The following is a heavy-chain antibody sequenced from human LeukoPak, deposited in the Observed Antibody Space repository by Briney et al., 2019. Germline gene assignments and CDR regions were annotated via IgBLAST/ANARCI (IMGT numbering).Heavy chain of an antibody. CDR2: INPNIGDA. CDR1: GYTFTDYF. J-gene: IGHJ5*01. V-gene: IGHV1-2*02. CDR3: ARMALDGGDSIGFDS. D-gene: IGHD2-21*02. Sequence: ASVKVSCKASGYTFTDYFIHWVRQAPGQGLEWMGWINPNIGDASYAQKFRDRVTMTRDRSINTAYMELSRLTSDDTAAYYCARMALDGGDSIGFDSWGQGTLVTVSS.